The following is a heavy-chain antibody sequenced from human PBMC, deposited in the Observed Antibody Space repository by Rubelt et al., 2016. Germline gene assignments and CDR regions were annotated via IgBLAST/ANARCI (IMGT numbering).Heavy chain of an antibody. V-gene: IGHV4-59*01. Sequence: QVQLQESGPGLVKPSETLSLTCTVSGGSISSYYWSWIRQPPGKGLEWIGYIYYSGRTNYNPSLKSRVTISVDTSKNQFSLKLSSVTAADTAVYYWAGGITIFGVASGYFDYWGQGTLVTVSS. CDR1: GGSISSYY. D-gene: IGHD3-3*01. J-gene: IGHJ4*02. CDR3: AGGITIFGVASGYFDY. CDR2: IYYSGRT.